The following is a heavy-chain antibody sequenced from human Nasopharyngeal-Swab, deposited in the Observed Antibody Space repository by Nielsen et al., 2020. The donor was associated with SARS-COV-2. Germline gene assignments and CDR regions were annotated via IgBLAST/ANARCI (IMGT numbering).Heavy chain of an antibody. V-gene: IGHV4-31*03. CDR3: ARDYGGDSTYFDY. D-gene: IGHD3-16*01. CDR1: GGSISSGGYY. Sequence: SETLSLTCTVSGGSISSGGYYWSWIRQHPGKGLEWIGSIYYSGSTYDNPSLKSRVTLSVDTSKNQFSLKLSSVTAADTAVYYCARDYGGDSTYFDYWGQGTLVTVSS. CDR2: IYYSGST. J-gene: IGHJ4*02.